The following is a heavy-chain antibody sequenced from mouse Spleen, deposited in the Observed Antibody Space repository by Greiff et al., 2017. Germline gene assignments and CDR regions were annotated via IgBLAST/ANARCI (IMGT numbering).Heavy chain of an antibody. CDR3: ASGDSSGPWFAY. J-gene: IGHJ3*01. D-gene: IGHD3-2*02. Sequence: EVQLQQSGPGLVKPSPSLSLTCSVTGYSITSGYYWNWIRQLPGSQLEWVGYIPYDGSNNYNPSLQNRISITRDTSKNQFFLKLNSVTTEDTATYYCASGDSSGPWFAYWGQGTLVTVSA. CDR1: GYSITSGYY. CDR2: IPYDGSN. V-gene: IGHV3-6*01.